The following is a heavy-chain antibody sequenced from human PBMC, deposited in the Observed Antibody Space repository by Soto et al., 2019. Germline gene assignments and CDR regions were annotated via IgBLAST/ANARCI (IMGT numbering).Heavy chain of an antibody. CDR2: ITTSTGHT. V-gene: IGHV1-18*01. Sequence: QVQLVQSGAEVKKPGASVNVSCKASGYTFTTYDMNWVRQAPGQGLEWMGWITTSTGHTNYAQNRQGRVTMTTDTSTSTAYMELRSLRSDDTALYYCATQEGSARGYKFWGQGTLVTVSS. CDR3: ATQEGSARGYKF. CDR1: GYTFTTYD. J-gene: IGHJ4*02. D-gene: IGHD5-18*01.